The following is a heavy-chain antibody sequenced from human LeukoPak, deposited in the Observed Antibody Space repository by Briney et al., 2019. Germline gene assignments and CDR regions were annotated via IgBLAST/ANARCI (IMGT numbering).Heavy chain of an antibody. CDR2: INPNSGGT. D-gene: IGHD3-22*01. J-gene: IGHJ4*02. CDR3: ARGYLYYYDVSGYPFDY. Sequence: GASVKASCKASGYTFTDYYMHWVRQAPGQGLEWMGWINPNSGGTNYAQKFQGRVTMTRDTSISTAYMELRRLRSDDTAVYYCARGYLYYYDVSGYPFDYWGQGTLVTVSS. V-gene: IGHV1-2*02. CDR1: GYTFTDYY.